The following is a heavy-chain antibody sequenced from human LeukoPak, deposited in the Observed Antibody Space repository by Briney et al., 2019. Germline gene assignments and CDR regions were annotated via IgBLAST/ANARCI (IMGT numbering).Heavy chain of an antibody. CDR3: AREYGSGSDFDY. J-gene: IGHJ4*02. D-gene: IGHD3-10*01. CDR1: GFTFSSYS. CDR2: ISSSSSYI. Sequence: GGSLRLSCAASGFTFSSYSMNWVRQAPGKGLEWVSSISSSSSYIYYADSVKGRFTISRDNAKNLLYLQMNSLRAEDTAVYYCAREYGSGSDFDYWGQGTLVIVSS. V-gene: IGHV3-21*01.